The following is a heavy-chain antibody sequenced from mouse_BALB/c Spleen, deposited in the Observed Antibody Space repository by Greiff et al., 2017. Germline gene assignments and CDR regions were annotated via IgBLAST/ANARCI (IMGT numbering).Heavy chain of an antibody. J-gene: IGHJ3*01. D-gene: IGHD2-10*02. CDR2: ISSGSSTI. V-gene: IGHV5-17*02. CDR1: GFTFSSFG. Sequence: DVQLVESGGGLVQPGGSRKLSCAASGFTFSSFGMHWVRQAPEKGLEWVAYISSGSSTIYYADTVKGRFTISRDNPKNTLFLQMTSLRSEDTAMYYCARWGYGNPAYWGQGTLVTVSA. CDR3: ARWGYGNPAY.